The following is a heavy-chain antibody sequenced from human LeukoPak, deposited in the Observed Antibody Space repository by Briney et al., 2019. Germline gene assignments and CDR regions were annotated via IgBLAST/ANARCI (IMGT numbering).Heavy chain of an antibody. CDR2: MNPNSGNT. Sequence: EASVKVSCKASGYTFTSYDINWVRQATGQGLEWMGWMNPNSGNTGYAQNSQGRVTMTRDTSISTAYMELSRLKSDDTAVYYCARDSSSWYGHDYWGQGTLVTVSS. CDR1: GYTFTSYD. V-gene: IGHV1-8*01. J-gene: IGHJ4*02. CDR3: ARDSSSWYGHDY. D-gene: IGHD6-13*01.